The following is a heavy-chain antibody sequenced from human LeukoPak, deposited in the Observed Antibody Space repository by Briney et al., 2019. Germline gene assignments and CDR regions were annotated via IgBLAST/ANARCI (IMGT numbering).Heavy chain of an antibody. CDR3: ARGSAYCGGYCLDY. V-gene: IGHV4-4*07. J-gene: IGHJ4*02. CDR2: IYTSGST. CDR1: GDSISSYY. D-gene: IGHD2-21*02. Sequence: SETLSLTCTVSGDSISSYYWSWIRQPAGKGLQWIGRIYTSGSTNYNPSLKSRVTMSVDTSKNQFSLKLTSVTAADTAVYYCARGSAYCGGYCLDYWGQGTLVTVSP.